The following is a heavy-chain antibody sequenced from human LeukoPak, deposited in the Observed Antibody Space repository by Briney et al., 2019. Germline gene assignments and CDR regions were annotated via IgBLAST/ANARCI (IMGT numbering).Heavy chain of an antibody. V-gene: IGHV4-39*07. D-gene: IGHD6-6*01. CDR1: GASISSTTYY. Sequence: SETLSLTCTVSGASISSTTYYWGWIRQPPRKGLEWIASIYYSGTTYYNPSLKSRVAISLDTSKNQFSLKLSSVTAADTAIYYCARDFSSSSSVYYYYYMDVWGKGTTVTVSS. CDR2: IYYSGTT. J-gene: IGHJ6*03. CDR3: ARDFSSSSSVYYYYYMDV.